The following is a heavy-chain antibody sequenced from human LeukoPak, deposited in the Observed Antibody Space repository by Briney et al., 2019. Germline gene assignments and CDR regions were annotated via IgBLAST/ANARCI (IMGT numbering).Heavy chain of an antibody. D-gene: IGHD2-2*01. J-gene: IGHJ4*02. Sequence: SETLSLTCTVSGGSISSSGYYWGWIRQPPGKGLEWIGSIYYSGSTYYNPSLKSRVTISVDTSKNQFSLKLSSVTAADTAVYYCATLYYCSSTSCYGGSVDYWGQGTLVTVSS. V-gene: IGHV4-39*07. CDR1: GGSISSSGYY. CDR2: IYYSGST. CDR3: ATLYYCSSTSCYGGSVDY.